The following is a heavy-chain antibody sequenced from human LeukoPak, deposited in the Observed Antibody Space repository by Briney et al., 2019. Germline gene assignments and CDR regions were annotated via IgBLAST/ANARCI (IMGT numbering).Heavy chain of an antibody. D-gene: IGHD5-18*01. CDR3: ARGGQGDGYSADEAFDI. CDR1: GDSVSTNSS. Sequence: SQTLSLNCAISGDSVSTNSSWNWIRQSPSRGLEWLGRTYYRSKWYNDYVVSVKGRINISPDTSKNQFSLHLNSVTPEDTAVYFCARGGQGDGYSADEAFDIWGQGTMVTVS. V-gene: IGHV6-1*01. CDR2: TYYRSKWYN. J-gene: IGHJ3*02.